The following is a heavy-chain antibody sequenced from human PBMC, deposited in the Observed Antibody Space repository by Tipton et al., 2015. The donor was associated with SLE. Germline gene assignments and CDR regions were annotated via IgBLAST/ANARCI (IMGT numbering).Heavy chain of an antibody. Sequence: TLSLTCAVSGGSISSGGLSWSWIRHPPGKGLEWIGFIYHSGSTYYNPSLKSRVTISVDTSKNQFSLKLSSVTAADTAVYYCARSPGYCSGGSCYELSGMDVWGQGTTVTVSS. CDR1: GGSISSGGLS. D-gene: IGHD2-15*01. CDR3: ARSPGYCSGGSCYELSGMDV. J-gene: IGHJ6*02. V-gene: IGHV4-30-2*01. CDR2: IYHSGST.